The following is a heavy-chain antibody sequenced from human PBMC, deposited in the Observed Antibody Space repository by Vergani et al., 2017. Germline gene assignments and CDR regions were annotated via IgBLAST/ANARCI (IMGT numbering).Heavy chain of an antibody. Sequence: QVQLVQSGAEVKKPGSSVKVSCKASGGTFSSYAISWVRQAPGQGLEWMGGIIPIFGTANYAQKFQGRVTITADESTSTAYMELSSLRSEDTAVYYCARDRNYDILASPNYXFDYWGQGTLVTVSS. CDR3: ARDRNYDILASPNYXFDY. CDR2: IIPIFGTA. CDR1: GGTFSSYA. D-gene: IGHD3-9*01. V-gene: IGHV1-69*01. J-gene: IGHJ4*02.